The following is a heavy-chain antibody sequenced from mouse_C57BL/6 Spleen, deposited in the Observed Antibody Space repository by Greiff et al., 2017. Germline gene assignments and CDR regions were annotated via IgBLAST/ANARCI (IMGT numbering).Heavy chain of an antibody. Sequence: VQLQQSGAELVRPGTSVKLSCKASGYTFTSYWMHWVKQRPGQGLEWIGVIDPSDSYTNYNQKFKGKATLTVDTSSSTAYMQLSSLTSEDSAVYYCANAMDYWGQGTSVTVSS. V-gene: IGHV1-59*01. J-gene: IGHJ4*01. CDR1: GYTFTSYW. CDR3: ANAMDY. CDR2: IDPSDSYT.